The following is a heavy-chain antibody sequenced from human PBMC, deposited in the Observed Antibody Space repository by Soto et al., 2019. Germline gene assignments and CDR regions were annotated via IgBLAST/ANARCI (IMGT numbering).Heavy chain of an antibody. CDR2: INAGNGNT. CDR3: ARKGTVTLNYFDY. J-gene: IGHJ4*02. CDR1: GYTFTSYA. V-gene: IGHV1-3*01. D-gene: IGHD4-17*01. Sequence: QVQLVQSGAEVKKPGASVKVSCKASGYTFTSYAMHWVRQAPGQRLEWMGWINAGNGNTKYSQKFQGRVTITRDTSASTAYMELSRLRSEDTAVYYCARKGTVTLNYFDYWGQGTLVTVSS.